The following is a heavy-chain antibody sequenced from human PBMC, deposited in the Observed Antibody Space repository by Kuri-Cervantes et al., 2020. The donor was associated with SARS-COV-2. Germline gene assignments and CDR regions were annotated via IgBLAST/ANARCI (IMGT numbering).Heavy chain of an antibody. J-gene: IGHJ6*02. CDR1: VFTFSSSG. V-gene: IGHV3-30*18. CDR2: ISYDGRNK. D-gene: IGHD3-10*01. Sequence: GESLKISCAASVFTFSSSGMHWLRQAPGKGLEWVAVISYDGRNKYYADTVKGRFTISRDNSKNTLYLQMNSLRAEDTAVYYCAKNMVRGVTTDVWGQGTTVTVSS. CDR3: AKNMVRGVTTDV.